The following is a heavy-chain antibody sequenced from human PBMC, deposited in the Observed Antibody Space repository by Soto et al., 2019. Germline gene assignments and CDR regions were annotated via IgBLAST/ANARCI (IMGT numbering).Heavy chain of an antibody. CDR1: GGSVSSGGYY. CDR3: ARSGYSYGPNPLLY. D-gene: IGHD5-18*01. J-gene: IGHJ4*02. CDR2: IYYSGST. V-gene: IGHV4-31*03. Sequence: SETLSLTCTVCGGSVSSGGYYWSWIRQHPGKGLEWIGYIYYSGSTYYNPSLKSRVTISVDTSKNQFSLKLSSVTAADTAVYYCARSGYSYGPNPLLYWGQGTLVTVSS.